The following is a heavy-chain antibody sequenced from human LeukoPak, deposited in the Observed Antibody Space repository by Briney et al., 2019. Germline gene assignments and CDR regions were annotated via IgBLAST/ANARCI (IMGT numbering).Heavy chain of an antibody. CDR1: GGSISTSNYY. CDR2: IFYTGST. J-gene: IGHJ3*02. Sequence: PSETLSLTCTVSGGSISTSNYYWGWIRQPPGKGLEWIGYIFYTGSTNYNPSLKSRVTISVLTSKNRFSLKLSSVTAADTAVYYCATLTGGDDAFDIWGQGTMVTVSS. D-gene: IGHD4-23*01. V-gene: IGHV4-61*05. CDR3: ATLTGGDDAFDI.